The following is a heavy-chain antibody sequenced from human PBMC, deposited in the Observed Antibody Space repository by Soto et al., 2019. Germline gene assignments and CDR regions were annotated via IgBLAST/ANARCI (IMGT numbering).Heavy chain of an antibody. CDR1: GGSMIAYS. V-gene: IGHV4-59*01. CDR3: ARARGTAGKRYFDY. CDR2: TYYSGST. Sequence: KASETLSLTCTVSGGSMIAYSWNWMRQPPGKGLQWIGYTYYSGSTTYNPSLKSRVTISVDSSKNQFSLKLDSVTPADTAVYYCARARGTAGKRYFDYWGPGTLVTVPQ. D-gene: IGHD6-13*01. J-gene: IGHJ4*02.